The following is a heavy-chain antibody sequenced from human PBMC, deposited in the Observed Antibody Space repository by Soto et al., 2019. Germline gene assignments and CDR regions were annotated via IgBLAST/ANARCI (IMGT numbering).Heavy chain of an antibody. CDR1: GGSFSGYY. J-gene: IGHJ6*02. CDR3: ARSWSYYGSGSYYYYYYGMDV. V-gene: IGHV4-34*01. Sequence: SETLSLTGAVYGGSFSGYYWSWIRQPPGKGLEWIGEINHSGSTNYNPSLKSRVTISVDTSKNQFSLKLSSVTAADTAVYYCARSWSYYGSGSYYYYYYGMDVWGQGTTVTVSS. CDR2: INHSGST. D-gene: IGHD3-10*01.